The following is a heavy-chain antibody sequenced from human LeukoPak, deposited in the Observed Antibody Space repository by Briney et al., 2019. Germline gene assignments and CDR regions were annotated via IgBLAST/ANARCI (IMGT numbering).Heavy chain of an antibody. Sequence: GGSLRLSCAASGFTFSSYGMHWVRQAPGKGLEWVAVISYDGSNKYYADSVKGRFTISRDNSKNTLYLQMNSLRAEDTAVYYCAKEGGRWDQGVLEAFDIWGQGTMVTVSS. CDR3: AKEGGRWDQGVLEAFDI. J-gene: IGHJ3*02. CDR1: GFTFSSYG. V-gene: IGHV3-30*18. D-gene: IGHD1-1*01. CDR2: ISYDGSNK.